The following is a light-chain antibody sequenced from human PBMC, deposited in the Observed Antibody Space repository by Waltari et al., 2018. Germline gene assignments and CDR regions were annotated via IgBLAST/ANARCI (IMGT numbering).Light chain of an antibody. CDR2: GAS. V-gene: IGKV3-15*01. CDR1: QSVSSN. Sequence: EIVMTQSPATLSVSPGERATLSCRASQSVSSNLAWYQQKPGQAPRRLIYGASTRATGIPARFSGSGSVTEFTLTISSLQSEDFAVYYCQQYNNWPYTFGQGTKLEIK. J-gene: IGKJ2*01. CDR3: QQYNNWPYT.